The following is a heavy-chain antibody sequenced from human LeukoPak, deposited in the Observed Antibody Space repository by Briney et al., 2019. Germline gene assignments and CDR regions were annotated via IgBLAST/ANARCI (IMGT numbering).Heavy chain of an antibody. CDR1: GGSISSSSYY. V-gene: IGHV4-39*01. D-gene: IGHD1-1*01. Sequence: SETLSLTCTVSGGSISSSSYYWGWIRQPPGKGLEWIGSIYYSGSTYYNPSLKSRVTISVDTSKNQFSLKLSSVTAADTAVYYCARRRGTGTPEDYWGQGNLVTVSS. CDR3: ARRRGTGTPEDY. CDR2: IYYSGST. J-gene: IGHJ4*02.